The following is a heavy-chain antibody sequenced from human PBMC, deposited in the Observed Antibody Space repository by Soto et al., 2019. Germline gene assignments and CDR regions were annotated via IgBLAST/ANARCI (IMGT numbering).Heavy chain of an antibody. J-gene: IGHJ3*02. Sequence: ASVKVSCKASGYIFTSYYMHWVRQAPGQGLEWMGIINPSGGDTTYARKFQGRVTMTRDTSTNTVYMELSSLRSEDTAVYYCASFNFRRYNNAPAKSYAFDIWGQGTMVTVSS. V-gene: IGHV1-46*01. CDR2: INPSGGDT. CDR3: ASFNFRRYNNAPAKSYAFDI. D-gene: IGHD1-1*01. CDR1: GYIFTSYY.